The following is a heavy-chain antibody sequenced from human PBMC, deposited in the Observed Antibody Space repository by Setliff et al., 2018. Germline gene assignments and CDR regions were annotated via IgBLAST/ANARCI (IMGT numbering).Heavy chain of an antibody. D-gene: IGHD1-1*01. CDR2: IQNGGNT. V-gene: IGHV4-59*01. Sequence: SETLSLTCTVSGDSISRYYWSWIRQPPGKGLEWIGYIQNGGNTKYNPSLGSRITISVDTSKSQFSLKLTSVTAADTAVYYCARIRGPTGNCQEAFDIWSEGTMVTVSS. CDR3: ARIRGPTGNCQEAFDI. J-gene: IGHJ3*02. CDR1: GDSISRYY.